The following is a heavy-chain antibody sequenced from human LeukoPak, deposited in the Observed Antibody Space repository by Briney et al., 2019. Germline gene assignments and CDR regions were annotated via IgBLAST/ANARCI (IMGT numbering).Heavy chain of an antibody. J-gene: IGHJ4*02. CDR3: AREMVCTNGVCYGGPFDY. V-gene: IGHV1-46*01. D-gene: IGHD2-8*01. CDR1: GYTFTGYY. Sequence: ASVKVSCKASGYTFTGYYMHWVRQAPGQGLEWMGIINPSGGSTSYAQKFQGRVTMTRDMSTSTVYMELSSLRSEVTAVYYCAREMVCTNGVCYGGPFDYWGQGTLVTVSS. CDR2: INPSGGST.